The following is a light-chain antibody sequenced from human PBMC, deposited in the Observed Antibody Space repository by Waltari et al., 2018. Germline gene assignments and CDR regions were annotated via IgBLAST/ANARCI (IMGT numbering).Light chain of an antibody. CDR2: DNS. J-gene: IGLJ1*01. Sequence: SSVLTQPPSVSVAPGQTARITCGGHNIGSKSVHWYQQKPGQAPGLVVYDNSDRPSGIPERFSGSNSGNTATLTISRVEAGDEADYYCQVWDITSDHFVFGTGTKVTVL. CDR1: NIGSKS. CDR3: QVWDITSDHFV. V-gene: IGLV3-21*02.